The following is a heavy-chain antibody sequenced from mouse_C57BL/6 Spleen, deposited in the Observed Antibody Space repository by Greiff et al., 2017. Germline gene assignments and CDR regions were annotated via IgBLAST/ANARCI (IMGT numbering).Heavy chain of an antibody. CDR2: INPGSGGT. V-gene: IGHV1-54*01. CDR3: ARETTVGYFDV. CDR1: GYAFTNYL. D-gene: IGHD1-1*01. J-gene: IGHJ1*03. Sequence: VQLQQSGAELVRPGTSVKVSCKASGYAFTNYLIEWVKQRPGPGLEWIGVINPGSGGTNYNEKFKGKATLTADKSSSTAYMQLSSLTSEDSAVYFCARETTVGYFDVWGTGTTVTVSS.